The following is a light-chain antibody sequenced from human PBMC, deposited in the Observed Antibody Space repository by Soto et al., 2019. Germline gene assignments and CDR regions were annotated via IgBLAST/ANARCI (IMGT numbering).Light chain of an antibody. CDR1: QGISNL. CDR2: AAS. Sequence: DIQMTQSPSSLSASVGDRVTITCRASQGISNLLVWFQHKPGKAPKRLIYAASSLQGGVPSRFSGSGSGTEFTLTIAGLQPEDFADYYWLQHNTYPYTFGQGTKLEIK. V-gene: IGKV1-17*01. J-gene: IGKJ2*01. CDR3: LQHNTYPYT.